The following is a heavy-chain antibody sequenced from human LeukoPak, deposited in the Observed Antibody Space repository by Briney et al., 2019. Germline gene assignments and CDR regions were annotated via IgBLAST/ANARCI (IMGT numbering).Heavy chain of an antibody. V-gene: IGHV3-48*03. CDR1: GLTFSSYE. CDR2: ICSSGGNI. D-gene: IGHD2-2*01. CDR3: ARDLSYCTITSCSYYYYGMDV. J-gene: IGHJ6*02. Sequence: GGSPTLSCTASGLTFSSYEMNWVRQAPGRGLEWVSYICSSGGNIFHAVCVKGRFTISRDNAKNSLYLQMNSLRAEDTAVYYCARDLSYCTITSCSYYYYGMDVWGQGTTVTVSS.